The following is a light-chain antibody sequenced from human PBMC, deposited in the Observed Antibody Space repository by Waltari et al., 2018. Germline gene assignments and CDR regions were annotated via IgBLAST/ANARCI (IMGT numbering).Light chain of an antibody. CDR1: QSVLYSPNNKNY. CDR2: WAS. J-gene: IGKJ5*01. V-gene: IGKV4-1*01. Sequence: DIVMTQSPDSLAVSLGERATINCKSSQSVLYSPNNKNYIAWYQQKPGQPPKLLIYWASTRESGVPDRFSGSGSGTDFTLTISSLQAEDVAVYYCQQYYSTPITFGQGTRLEIK. CDR3: QQYYSTPIT.